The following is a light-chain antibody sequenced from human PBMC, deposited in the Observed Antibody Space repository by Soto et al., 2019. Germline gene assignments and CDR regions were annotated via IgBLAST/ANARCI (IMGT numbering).Light chain of an antibody. Sequence: QSALTQPASVSGSPGQSITSSCTGTSSDVGGYNYVSWYQQHPGKAPKLMIYDFNNRPSGVSNRFSGSKSGNTASLTISGIQAEDEADYYCSSYTSSSTRVFGTGTKVTVL. CDR3: SSYTSSSTRV. CDR1: SSDVGGYNY. V-gene: IGLV2-14*01. J-gene: IGLJ1*01. CDR2: DFN.